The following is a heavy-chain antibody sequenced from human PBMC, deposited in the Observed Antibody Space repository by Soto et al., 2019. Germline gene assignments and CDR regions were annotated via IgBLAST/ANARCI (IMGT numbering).Heavy chain of an antibody. CDR2: ISAYNGNT. V-gene: IGHV1-18*01. CDR3: ARDKVGINGIVGASFDY. D-gene: IGHD1-26*01. CDR1: GYTFTSYG. Sequence: QVQLVQSGAEVKKPGASVKVSCKASGYTFTSYGISWVRQAPGQGLEWMGWISAYNGNTNYAQKLQGRVTMTTDTATSTAYMELRSLRADDTAVYYCARDKVGINGIVGASFDYWGQGTLVTVSS. J-gene: IGHJ4*02.